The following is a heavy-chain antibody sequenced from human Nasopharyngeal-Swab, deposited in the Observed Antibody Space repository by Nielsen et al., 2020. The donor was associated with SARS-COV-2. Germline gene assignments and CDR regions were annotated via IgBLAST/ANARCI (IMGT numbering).Heavy chain of an antibody. J-gene: IGHJ4*02. V-gene: IGHV3-21*01. CDR1: GFTFSSYS. CDR2: ISSSSSYI. CDR3: ARYKWELPDYFDY. Sequence: GESLKISCAASGFTFSSYSMNWVRQAPGKGPEWVSSISSSSSYIYYADSVKGRFTISRDNAKNSLYLQMNSLRAEDTAVYYCARYKWELPDYFDYWGQGTLVTVSS. D-gene: IGHD1-26*01.